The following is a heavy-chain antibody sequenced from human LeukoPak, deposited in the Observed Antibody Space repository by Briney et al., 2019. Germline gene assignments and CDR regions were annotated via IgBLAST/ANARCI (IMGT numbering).Heavy chain of an antibody. Sequence: GGSLRLSCAASGFTFSSSDMSWVRQAPGKGLEWVSAISGSGGSTYYADSVKGRFTISRDNSKNTLYLQMNSLRAEDTAVYYCAKEGLGTDSILRYFDWSSGGYGMDVWGQGTTVTVSS. V-gene: IGHV3-23*01. J-gene: IGHJ6*02. CDR1: GFTFSSSD. CDR3: AKEGLGTDSILRYFDWSSGGYGMDV. D-gene: IGHD3-9*01. CDR2: ISGSGGST.